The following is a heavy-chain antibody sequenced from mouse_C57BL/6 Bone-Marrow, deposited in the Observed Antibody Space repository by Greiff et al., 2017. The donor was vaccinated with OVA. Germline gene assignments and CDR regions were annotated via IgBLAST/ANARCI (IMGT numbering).Heavy chain of an antibody. CDR2: ISSGSSTI. CDR3: ATSDYDGFAY. V-gene: IGHV5-17*01. J-gene: IGHJ3*01. Sequence: EVKLVESGGGLVKPGGSLKLSCAASGFTFSDYGMHWVRQAPEKGLEWVAYISSGSSTIYYADTVKGRFTISRDNAKNTLFLQMTSLRSEDTAMYYCATSDYDGFAYWGQGTLVTVSA. CDR1: GFTFSDYG. D-gene: IGHD2-4*01.